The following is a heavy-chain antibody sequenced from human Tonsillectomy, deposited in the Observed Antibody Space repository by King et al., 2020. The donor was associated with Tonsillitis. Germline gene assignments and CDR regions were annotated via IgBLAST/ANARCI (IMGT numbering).Heavy chain of an antibody. CDR2: IFYSGST. V-gene: IGHV4-31*03. CDR3: ARWGVVIKGFDY. Sequence: QLQESGPGLAKPSQTLSLTCTVSGGSISSGDYCWSWIRQHPGKGLEWIGYIFYSGSTYHNPSPKSRVSMSVDTSKNQFSLKLSSVTAADTAVYYCARWGVVIKGFDYWGQGALVTVSS. J-gene: IGHJ4*02. CDR1: GGSISSGDYC. D-gene: IGHD3-3*01.